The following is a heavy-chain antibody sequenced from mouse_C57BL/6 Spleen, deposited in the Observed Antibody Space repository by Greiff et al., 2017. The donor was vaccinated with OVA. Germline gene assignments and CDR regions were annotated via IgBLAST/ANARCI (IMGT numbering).Heavy chain of an antibody. CDR1: GYTFTSYW. J-gene: IGHJ4*01. CDR2: IDPSDSDT. Sequence: QVQLQQSGAELVRPGSSVKLSCKASGYTFTSYWMHWVKQRPIQGLEWIGNIDPSDSDTHYNQKFKDKATLTVDKSSSTAYMQLSSLTSEDSAVYYCARRNYGSSLYAMDYWGQGTSVTVSS. V-gene: IGHV1-52*01. CDR3: ARRNYGSSLYAMDY. D-gene: IGHD1-1*01.